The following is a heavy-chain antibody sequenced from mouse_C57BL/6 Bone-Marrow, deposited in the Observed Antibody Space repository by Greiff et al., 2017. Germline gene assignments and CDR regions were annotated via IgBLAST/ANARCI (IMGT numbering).Heavy chain of an antibody. Sequence: EVQLQQSGPELVKPGASVKISCKASGYTFTDYYMNWVKQSHGKSLEWIGDINPNNGGTSYNQKFKGKATLTVDKSSSTAYMELRSLTSEDSAVYYCARSYGSSCYWFAYWGQGTLVTVSA. CDR3: ARSYGSSCYWFAY. CDR2: INPNNGGT. J-gene: IGHJ3*01. CDR1: GYTFTDYY. D-gene: IGHD1-1*01. V-gene: IGHV1-26*01.